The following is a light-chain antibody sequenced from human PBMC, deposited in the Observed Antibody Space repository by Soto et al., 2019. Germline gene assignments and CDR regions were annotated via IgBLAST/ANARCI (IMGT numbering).Light chain of an antibody. V-gene: IGKV4-1*01. Sequence: DIVMTQSPDSLAVSLGERATINCKSSQSVLHSSNNKNYLAWYQQKPGQPPKLLIYWASTRESGVPDRFSGSGSGTDFTLTISSLQAEDVAVYSCQQYYSARTFGQGTKLEIK. CDR3: QQYYSART. CDR2: WAS. CDR1: QSVLHSSNNKNY. J-gene: IGKJ2*02.